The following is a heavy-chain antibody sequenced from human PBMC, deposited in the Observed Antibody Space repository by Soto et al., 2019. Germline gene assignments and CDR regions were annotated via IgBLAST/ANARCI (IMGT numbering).Heavy chain of an antibody. CDR2: IWYDGSNK. CDR1: GFTFSSYG. V-gene: IGHV3-33*01. CDR3: ARGYCSSPSCYQYGMDV. D-gene: IGHD2-2*01. Sequence: PGGSLRLSCAASGFTFSSYGMHWVRQAPGKGLEWVAVIWYDGSNKYYADSVKGRFTISRDNSKNTLYLQMNSLRAEDTAVYYCARGYCSSPSCYQYGMDVWGKGTTVPVPS. J-gene: IGHJ6*04.